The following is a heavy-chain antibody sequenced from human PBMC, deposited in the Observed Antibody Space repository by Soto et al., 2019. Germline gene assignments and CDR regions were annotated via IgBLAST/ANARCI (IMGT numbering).Heavy chain of an antibody. CDR1: GYTFTSYY. D-gene: IGHD3-22*01. J-gene: IGHJ3*02. V-gene: IGHV1-46*01. Sequence: ASVKVSCKASGYTFTSYYMHWVRQAPGQGLEWMGRISPSGGSTSYAQKFQGRVTMTRDTSTSTAYMELRSLRSEDTAVYYCATSSRITMIVVAPDAFDIWGQGTMVTVSS. CDR2: ISPSGGST. CDR3: ATSSRITMIVVAPDAFDI.